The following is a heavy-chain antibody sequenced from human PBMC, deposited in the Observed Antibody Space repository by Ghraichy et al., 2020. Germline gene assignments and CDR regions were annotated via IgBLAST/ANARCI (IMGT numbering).Heavy chain of an antibody. CDR1: GFTFSNYA. D-gene: IGHD6-13*01. CDR2: FTGSGDRT. V-gene: IGHV3-23*01. J-gene: IGHJ4*02. Sequence: GGSLRLSCAASGFTFSNYAMSWVRQAPGKGLEWISTFTGSGDRTYYADSVKGRFTISRDNSKNTLFLQMNSLRAEDTAAYYCAKGQAAAAALGGVEDYGGQGTLVTVSS. CDR3: AKGQAAAAALGGVEDY.